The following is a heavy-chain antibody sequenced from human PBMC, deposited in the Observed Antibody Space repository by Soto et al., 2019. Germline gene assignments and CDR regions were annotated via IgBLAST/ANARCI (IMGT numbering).Heavy chain of an antibody. CDR2: ISAYNGNT. V-gene: IGHV1-18*01. CDR1: GYTFTSYG. Sequence: QVQLLQSGAEVKKPGASVKVSCKASGYTFTSYGISWVRQAPGQGLEWMGWISAYNGNTNYAQKLQGRVTMTTDTSTSTAYMELRSLRSDDTAVYYCAREKPYCGGDCSTWFDPWGHGTLVTVAS. J-gene: IGHJ5*02. CDR3: AREKPYCGGDCSTWFDP. D-gene: IGHD2-21*02.